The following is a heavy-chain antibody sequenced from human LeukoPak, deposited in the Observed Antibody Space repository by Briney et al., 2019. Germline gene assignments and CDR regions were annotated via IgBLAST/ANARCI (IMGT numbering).Heavy chain of an antibody. CDR3: ARVGITMVRGAFDY. V-gene: IGHV3-21*01. CDR2: ISSSSSYI. D-gene: IGHD3-10*01. CDR1: GFTFSSYS. J-gene: IGHJ4*02. Sequence: GGSLRLSCAASGFTFSSYSMNWVRQAPGKGLEWVSSISSSSSYIYYADSVKGRFTISRDNAKNSLYLQMNSLRAEDTAVYYCARVGITMVRGAFDYWGQGTLVTVSS.